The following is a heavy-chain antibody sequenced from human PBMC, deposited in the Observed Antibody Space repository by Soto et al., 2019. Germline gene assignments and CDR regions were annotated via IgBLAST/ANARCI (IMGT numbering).Heavy chain of an antibody. CDR1: GDSVSSNSAA. Sequence: PSQTLSLTCAISGDSVSSNSAAWNWIRQSPSRGLEWLGRTYYRSKWYNDYAVSVKSRITINPDTSKNQFSLQLNSVTPEDTAVYYCARAPPRGSSSSWSMDVWGQGTTVTVSS. J-gene: IGHJ6*02. V-gene: IGHV6-1*01. CDR2: TYYRSKWYN. D-gene: IGHD6-6*01. CDR3: ARAPPRGSSSSWSMDV.